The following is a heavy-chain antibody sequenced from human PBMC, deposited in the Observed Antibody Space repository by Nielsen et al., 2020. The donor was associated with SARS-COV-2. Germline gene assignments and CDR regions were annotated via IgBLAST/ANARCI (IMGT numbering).Heavy chain of an antibody. CDR1: GFTFSSYA. CDR2: LSASGTRT. J-gene: IGHJ4*02. CDR3: ARDPLDTAMDPYFFDY. D-gene: IGHD5-18*01. V-gene: IGHV3-23*01. Sequence: GGSLRLSCAASGFTFSSYAMSWVRQAPGKGLEWVSGLSASGTRTYYADSVKGRFTISRDNSKNTLYLQINSLRAEDTAVYFCARDPLDTAMDPYFFDYWGQGTLVTVSS.